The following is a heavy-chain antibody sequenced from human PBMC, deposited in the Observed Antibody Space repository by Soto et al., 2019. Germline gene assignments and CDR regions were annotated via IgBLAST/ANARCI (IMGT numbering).Heavy chain of an antibody. V-gene: IGHV3-23*01. Sequence: HPGGPLRLSCAASGFTFSNYAMNWVRQAPGKGLEWVSGISGGSGDSTFYADSVKGRFTISRDNSKNTLHLQMNSLRTEDTAVYYCAKNQPSWATRAAFDYWGQGTLVTVSS. J-gene: IGHJ4*02. CDR3: AKNQPSWATRAAFDY. D-gene: IGHD2-2*01. CDR2: ISGGSGDST. CDR1: GFTFSNYA.